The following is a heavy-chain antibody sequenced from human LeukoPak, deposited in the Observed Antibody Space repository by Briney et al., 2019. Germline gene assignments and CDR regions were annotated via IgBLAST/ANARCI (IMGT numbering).Heavy chain of an antibody. Sequence: GGSLRLSCAASGFTFSSHWMSWVRQAPGKGLEWVANIKQDGSEKYYVDSVKGRFTISRDNAKNSLYLQMNSLRAEDTAVYYCARARYYYDSSGYYPDWGQGTLVTVSS. CDR3: ARARYYYDSSGYYPD. D-gene: IGHD3-22*01. V-gene: IGHV3-7*01. J-gene: IGHJ4*02. CDR2: IKQDGSEK. CDR1: GFTFSSHW.